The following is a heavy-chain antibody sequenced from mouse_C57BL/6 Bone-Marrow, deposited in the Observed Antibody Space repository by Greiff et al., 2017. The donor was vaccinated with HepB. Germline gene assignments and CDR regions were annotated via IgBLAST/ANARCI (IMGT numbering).Heavy chain of an antibody. J-gene: IGHJ3*01. CDR3: AQAPNLPAWFAY. CDR2: INPSSGYT. CDR1: GYTFTSYW. V-gene: IGHV1-7*01. D-gene: IGHD4-1*01. Sequence: QVQLQQSGAELAKPGASVKLSCKASGYTFTSYWMHWVKQRPGQGLEWIGDINPSSGYTKYNQKFKYKATLTADKSSSTAYMQLSILTYEDSAVYYCAQAPNLPAWFAYWGPGTLVTVSA.